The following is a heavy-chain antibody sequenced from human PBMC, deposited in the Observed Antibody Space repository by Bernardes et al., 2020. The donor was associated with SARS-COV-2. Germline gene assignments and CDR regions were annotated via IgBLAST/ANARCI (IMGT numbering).Heavy chain of an antibody. CDR2: INRDGSER. CDR1: GFTFSNYW. CDR3: AREGFLFDAGFDY. J-gene: IGHJ4*02. Sequence: GGSLRLSRAASGFTFSNYWMSWVRQGPGKGLEWVANINRDGSERYYVDSVKGRFIISRDNAKNSLFLQLDRLRAEDTAVYYCAREGFLFDAGFDYWGQGTLVTVSS. V-gene: IGHV3-7*01. D-gene: IGHD2-15*01.